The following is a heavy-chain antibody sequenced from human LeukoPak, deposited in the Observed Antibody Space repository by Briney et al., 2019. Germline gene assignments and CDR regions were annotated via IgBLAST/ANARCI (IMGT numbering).Heavy chain of an antibody. Sequence: PGGSLRLSCAVSGITLSNYGMSWVRQTPRKGLEWVAGISGSGGSTSYADSVKGRFTISRDNAKNSLYLQMNSLRAEDTAVYYCARGHTGTYGPGYWGQGTLVTVSS. CDR1: GITLSNYG. CDR3: ARGHTGTYGPGY. J-gene: IGHJ4*02. CDR2: ISGSGGST. D-gene: IGHD1-26*01. V-gene: IGHV3-23*01.